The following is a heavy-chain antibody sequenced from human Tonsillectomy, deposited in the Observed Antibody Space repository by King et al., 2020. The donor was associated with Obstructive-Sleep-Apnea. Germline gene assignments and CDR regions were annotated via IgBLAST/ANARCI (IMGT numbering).Heavy chain of an antibody. V-gene: IGHV3-7*03. J-gene: IGHJ1*01. D-gene: IGHD6-19*01. CDR3: ARDQSSGWNFEYFQH. Sequence: VQLVESGGGLVQPGGSLRLSCAASGFTFGTYWMSWVRQAPGKGLEWVANIKQDGSEKYYVDSVKGRFTISRDNAKNSLYLQMNSLRAEDTAVYYCARDQSSGWNFEYFQHWGQGTRVTVPS. CDR2: IKQDGSEK. CDR1: GFTFGTYW.